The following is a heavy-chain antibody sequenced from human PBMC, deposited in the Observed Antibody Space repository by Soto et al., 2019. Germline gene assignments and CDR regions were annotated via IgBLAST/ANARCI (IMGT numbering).Heavy chain of an antibody. CDR1: GYTFTNYG. Sequence: GASLKVSCKSSGYTFTNYGITWVRQAPGQGLEWMGWISAYDGNTNYAQNLQGRVTMTTDTSTTTAYMELRSLRSDDTAVYYCAREWMGSTSYWGQGTLVTVSS. CDR3: AREWMGSTSY. D-gene: IGHD1-26*01. V-gene: IGHV1-18*04. J-gene: IGHJ4*02. CDR2: ISAYDGNT.